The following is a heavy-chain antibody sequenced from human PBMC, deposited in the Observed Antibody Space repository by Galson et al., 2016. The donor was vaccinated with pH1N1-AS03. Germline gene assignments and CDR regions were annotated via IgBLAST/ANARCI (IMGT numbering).Heavy chain of an antibody. J-gene: IGHJ4*02. CDR3: AKGVFGKESGWPFDY. CDR2: VSGDGKKV. Sequence: SLRLSCAASGFTFSGNEMNWVRQAPGKGLEWLSYVSGDGKKVYYADSVKGRFTVSRDSAKKSLYLQMNSLSDEDTAIYYCAKGVFGKESGWPFDYWGQGNLVTVSS. CDR1: GFTFSGNE. V-gene: IGHV3-48*03. D-gene: IGHD6-19*01.